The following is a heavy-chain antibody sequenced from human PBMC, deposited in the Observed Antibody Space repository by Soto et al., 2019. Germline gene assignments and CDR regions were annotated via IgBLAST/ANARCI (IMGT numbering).Heavy chain of an antibody. CDR1: GYTFTSYY. J-gene: IGHJ4*02. CDR2: INPSGGST. D-gene: IGHD3-3*01. V-gene: IGHV1-46*01. Sequence: ASVKVSCKASGYTFTSYYMHWVRQAPGQGLEWMGIINPSGGSTSYAQKFQGRVTMTRDTSTSTVYMELSSLRSEDTAVYYCAREFGDGYNQGDLDYWGQGTLVTVTS. CDR3: AREFGDGYNQGDLDY.